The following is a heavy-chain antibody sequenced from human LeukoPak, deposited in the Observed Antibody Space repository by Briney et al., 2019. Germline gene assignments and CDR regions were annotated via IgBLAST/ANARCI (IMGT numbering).Heavy chain of an antibody. D-gene: IGHD6-19*01. Sequence: GGSLRLSCAASGFPFSNHGMHWIRQAPGKGLEWVAVISYDGRNKYYADSVKGRFTISRDNSQNTLSLQMNSLRAEDTAVYYCVKDGDDSGWNYFDYWGQGTLVTVSS. V-gene: IGHV3-30*18. CDR3: VKDGDDSGWNYFDY. CDR2: ISYDGRNK. J-gene: IGHJ4*02. CDR1: GFPFSNHG.